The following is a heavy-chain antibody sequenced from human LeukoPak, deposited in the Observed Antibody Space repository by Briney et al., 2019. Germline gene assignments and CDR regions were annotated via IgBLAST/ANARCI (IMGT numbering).Heavy chain of an antibody. CDR2: IYHSGST. Sequence: PSETLSLTCVVSGYSIRSGYYWGWIRQPPGKGLEWIGSIYHSGSTYSNPSLRVTISVDTSKKQFSLNLSSVTAADTAVYYCARDWPRDRGSPPYDAFDIWGQGTMVTVSS. CDR3: ARDWPRDRGSPPYDAFDI. V-gene: IGHV4-38-2*02. D-gene: IGHD1-26*01. J-gene: IGHJ3*02. CDR1: GYSIRSGYY.